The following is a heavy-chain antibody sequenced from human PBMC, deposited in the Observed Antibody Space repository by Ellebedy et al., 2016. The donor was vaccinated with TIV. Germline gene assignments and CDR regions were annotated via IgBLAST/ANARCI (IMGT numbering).Heavy chain of an antibody. J-gene: IGHJ4*02. D-gene: IGHD3-9*01. V-gene: IGHV4-39*01. CDR1: GGSISSSSYY. CDR2: IYYSGST. CDR3: ARGSLSEVYDLLPGSYNPYYFDS. Sequence: MPSETLSLTCTVSGGSISSSSYYLGWIRQPPGKGLEWIGSIYYSGSTHYNPSLKSRVTISVDTSKNQFSLKLSSVTAADTAVYYCARGSLSEVYDLLPGSYNPYYFDSWGQGTLVTVSS.